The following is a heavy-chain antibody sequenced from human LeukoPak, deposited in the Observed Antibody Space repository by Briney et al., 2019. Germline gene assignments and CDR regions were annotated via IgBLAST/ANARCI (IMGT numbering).Heavy chain of an antibody. CDR2: IYYSGST. V-gene: IGHV4-39*01. CDR3: ARHAKERRALVGAIDY. Sequence: SETLSLTCTVSGGSISSSSYYWGWIRQPPGKGLEWIGRIYYSGSTYYNPSLKSRVTISVDTSKNQFSLKLSSVTAADTAVYYCARHAKERRALVGAIDYWGQGTLVTVSS. CDR1: GGSISSSSYY. D-gene: IGHD1-26*01. J-gene: IGHJ4*02.